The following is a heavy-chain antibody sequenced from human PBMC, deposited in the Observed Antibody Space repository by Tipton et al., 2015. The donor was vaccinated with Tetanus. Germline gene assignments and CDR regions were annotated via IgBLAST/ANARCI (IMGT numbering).Heavy chain of an antibody. D-gene: IGHD3-10*01. CDR2: ISGNSGYK. V-gene: IGHV3-21*01. CDR3: ARGGTYYYGSGHDF. CDR1: GFTFRNAW. J-gene: IGHJ4*02. Sequence: SLRLSCAASGFTFRNAWMTWVRQAPGKGLEWVSSISGNSGYKYYADSVKGRFTVSRDNAENSVYLQMNSLRAEDTAVYYCARGGTYYYGSGHDFWGQGTLVTVSA.